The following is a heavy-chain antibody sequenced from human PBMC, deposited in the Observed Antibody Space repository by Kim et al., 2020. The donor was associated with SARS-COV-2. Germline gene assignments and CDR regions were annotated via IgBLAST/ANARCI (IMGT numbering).Heavy chain of an antibody. CDR1: GFTFSSYG. CDR2: ISYDGNNK. Sequence: GGSLRLSCAASGFTFSSYGMHWVRQAPGKGLEWVAVISYDGNNKYYADSVEGRFTISRDNSKNTLYLQMNSLRAEDTAVYYCARVLGAAAGTYYYYVMDVWGQGTTVTVSS. CDR3: ARVLGAAAGTYYYYVMDV. V-gene: IGHV3-33*05. J-gene: IGHJ6*02. D-gene: IGHD6-13*01.